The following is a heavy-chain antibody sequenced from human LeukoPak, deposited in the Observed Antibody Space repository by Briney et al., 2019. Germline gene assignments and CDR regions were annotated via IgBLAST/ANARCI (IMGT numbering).Heavy chain of an antibody. CDR3: ARSDTAMVHSYYYYMDV. Sequence: SVKVSCKASGGTFSSYAISWVRQAPGQGLDWMGGIIPIFGTANYAQKFQGRVTITTDESTITAYMELSSLRSEDTAVYYCARSDTAMVHSYYYYMDVWGKGTTVTVSS. V-gene: IGHV1-69*05. J-gene: IGHJ6*03. CDR1: GGTFSSYA. CDR2: IIPIFGTA. D-gene: IGHD5-18*01.